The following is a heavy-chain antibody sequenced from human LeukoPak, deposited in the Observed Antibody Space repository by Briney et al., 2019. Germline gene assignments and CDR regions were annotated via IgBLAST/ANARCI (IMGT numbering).Heavy chain of an antibody. Sequence: PGGSLRLSCAASGFTFSSYAMSWVRQAPGKGLEWVSAISGSGGSTYYADSVKGRFTISRDNSKNTLYLQMNSLRAEDTAVYYCAKPIARIAARPGKSFDYWGQGTLVTVSS. CDR2: ISGSGGST. CDR3: AKPIARIAARPGKSFDY. D-gene: IGHD6-6*01. CDR1: GFTFSSYA. J-gene: IGHJ4*02. V-gene: IGHV3-23*01.